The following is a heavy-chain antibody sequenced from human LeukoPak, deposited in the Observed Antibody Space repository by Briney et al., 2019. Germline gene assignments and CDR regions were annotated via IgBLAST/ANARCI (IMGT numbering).Heavy chain of an antibody. CDR3: ARGDVVRGVSWFDS. D-gene: IGHD2-21*02. Sequence: GESLKISCQGSGYTFTSYWIGWVRQMPVKGLEWMVSIYPGDSDTKYSPSFQGQVTISVDKSTNTAYLQWKSLKASDTAMYYCARGDVVRGVSWFDSWGQGALVTVSS. CDR1: GYTFTSYW. CDR2: IYPGDSDT. J-gene: IGHJ5*01. V-gene: IGHV5-51*01.